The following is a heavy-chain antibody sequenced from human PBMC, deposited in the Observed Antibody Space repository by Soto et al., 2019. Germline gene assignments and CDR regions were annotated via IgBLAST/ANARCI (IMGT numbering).Heavy chain of an antibody. CDR3: ARQWGSASETTPFDY. J-gene: IGHJ4*02. D-gene: IGHD3-10*01. CDR2: INPSGGST. Sequence: ASVKVPCKASGYTFTSYYMHWVRQAPGQGLEWMGIINPSGGSTSYAQEFQGRVTMTRDTSTSTVYMELSGLRSEDTAVYYCARQWGSASETTPFDYWGQGTLVTVSS. V-gene: IGHV1-46*01. CDR1: GYTFTSYY.